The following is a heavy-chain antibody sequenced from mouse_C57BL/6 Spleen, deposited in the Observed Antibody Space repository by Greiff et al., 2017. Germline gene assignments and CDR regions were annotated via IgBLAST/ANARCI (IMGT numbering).Heavy chain of an antibody. J-gene: IGHJ1*03. D-gene: IGHD1-2*01. CDR2: INYDGSST. CDR3: ARAYYGPGYFDV. V-gene: IGHV5-16*01. Sequence: EVQRVESEGGLVQPGSSMKLSCTASGFTFSDYYMAWVRQVPEKGLEWVANINYDGSSTYYLDSLKSRFIISRDNAKNILYLQMSSLKSEDTATYYCARAYYGPGYFDVWGTGTTVTVSS. CDR1: GFTFSDYY.